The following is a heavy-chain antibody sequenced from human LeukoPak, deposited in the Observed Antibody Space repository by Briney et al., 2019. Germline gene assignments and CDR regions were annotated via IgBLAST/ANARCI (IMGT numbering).Heavy chain of an antibody. Sequence: PGGSLRLSCAASGFIFSNYAMGWVRQAPGKGLEWVSTLSASGGSTYYADSVKGRFTISRDNSKNTLYLQLSSLRAEDTAVYYCAKSKPGDYGLFDYWGQGTLATVSS. CDR3: AKSKPGDYGLFDY. CDR2: LSASGGST. D-gene: IGHD4-17*01. CDR1: GFIFSNYA. J-gene: IGHJ4*02. V-gene: IGHV3-23*01.